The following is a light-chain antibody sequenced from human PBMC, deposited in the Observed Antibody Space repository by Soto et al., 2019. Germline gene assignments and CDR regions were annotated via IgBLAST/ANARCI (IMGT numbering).Light chain of an antibody. J-gene: IGKJ3*01. Sequence: DIVMTQSPLSLPVTPGEPASISCKSSQSLLQSDGDNYLEWYVQKAGQSPQLLIYLVSHRASGVPDRLSGSGSGTDFTLKISKVEADDVGVYYCMQTLQTPYTFGPGTKVEIK. CDR1: QSLLQSDGDNY. CDR2: LVS. CDR3: MQTLQTPYT. V-gene: IGKV2-28*01.